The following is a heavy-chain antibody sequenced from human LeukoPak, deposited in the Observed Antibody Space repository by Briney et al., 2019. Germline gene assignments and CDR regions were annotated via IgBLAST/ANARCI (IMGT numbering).Heavy chain of an antibody. Sequence: GASVKVSCKASGYTFTSYAMHWVRQAPGQRLEWMGWINAGNGNTKYSQKFQGRVTITRDTSASTAYMELSSLRSEDTAVYCCARLTYYYDSSGQNWFDPWGQGTLVTVSS. CDR3: ARLTYYYDSSGQNWFDP. D-gene: IGHD3-22*01. CDR2: INAGNGNT. CDR1: GYTFTSYA. V-gene: IGHV1-3*01. J-gene: IGHJ5*02.